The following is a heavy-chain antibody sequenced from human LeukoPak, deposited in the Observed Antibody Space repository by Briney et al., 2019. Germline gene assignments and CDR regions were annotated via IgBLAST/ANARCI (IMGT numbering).Heavy chain of an antibody. CDR1: GFTFSSYG. Sequence: PGGSLRLSCAASGFTFSSYGMHWVRQAPGKGLEWVAVIWYDGSNKYYADSVKGRFTISRDNSKNTLYLQMNSLRAEDTAVYYCARYTKAGITISEYTADYWGQGTLVTVSS. CDR3: ARYTKAGITISEYTADY. D-gene: IGHD3-9*01. CDR2: IWYDGSNK. V-gene: IGHV3-33*01. J-gene: IGHJ4*02.